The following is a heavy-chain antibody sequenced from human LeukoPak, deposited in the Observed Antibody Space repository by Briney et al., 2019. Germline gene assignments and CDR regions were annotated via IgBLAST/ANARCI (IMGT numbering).Heavy chain of an antibody. V-gene: IGHV3-30*18. CDR3: AKDRVLLWFGELSLLDAFDY. Sequence: PGRSLRLPCAASGFTFSSYGMHWVRQAPGKGLEWVAVISYDGSNKYYADSVKGRFTISRDNSKNTLYLQMNSLRAEDTAVYYCAKDRVLLWFGELSLLDAFDYWGQGTLVTVSS. J-gene: IGHJ4*02. CDR1: GFTFSSYG. D-gene: IGHD3-10*01. CDR2: ISYDGSNK.